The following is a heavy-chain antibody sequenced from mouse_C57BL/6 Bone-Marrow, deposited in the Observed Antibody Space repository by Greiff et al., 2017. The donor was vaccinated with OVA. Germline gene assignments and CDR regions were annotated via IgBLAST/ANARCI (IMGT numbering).Heavy chain of an antibody. V-gene: IGHV1-55*01. CDR2: IYPGSGST. CDR1: GYTFTSYC. CDR3: ASNSHYYYGSSHV. Sequence: QVQLQQPGAELVKPGASVKMSCKASGYTFTSYCITWVKQRPGQGLEWIGDIYPGSGSTNYNEKFKSKATLTVDTSSSTAYMQLSSLTSEDSAVYYCASNSHYYYGSSHVWGTGTTVTVSS. J-gene: IGHJ1*03. D-gene: IGHD1-1*01.